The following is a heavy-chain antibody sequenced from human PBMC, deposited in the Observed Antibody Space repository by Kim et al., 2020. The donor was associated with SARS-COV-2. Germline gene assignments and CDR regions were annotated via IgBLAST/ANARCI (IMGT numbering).Heavy chain of an antibody. CDR1: GGSISSSSYY. D-gene: IGHD6-13*01. V-gene: IGHV4-39*01. CDR2: IYYSGST. J-gene: IGHJ4*02. CDR3: ARQEYSSSWYAVGSEPSHDY. Sequence: SETLSLTCTVSGGSISSSSYYWGWIRQPPGKGLEWIGSIYYSGSTYYNPSLKSRVTISVDTSKNQFSLKLSSVTAADTAVYYCARQEYSSSWYAVGSEPSHDYWGQGTLVTVSS.